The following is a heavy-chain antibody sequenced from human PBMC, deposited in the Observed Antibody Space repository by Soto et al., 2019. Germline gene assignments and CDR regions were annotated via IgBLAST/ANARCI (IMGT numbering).Heavy chain of an antibody. Sequence: GGSLRLSCAASGFTFSSYGMHWVRQAPGKGLEWVAVIWYDGSNKYYADSVKGRFTISRDNSKNTLYLQMNSLRAEDTAVYYCARDLTGTTIGYFDYWGQGTLVTVSS. V-gene: IGHV3-33*08. CDR1: GFTFSSYG. D-gene: IGHD1-7*01. CDR3: ARDLTGTTIGYFDY. J-gene: IGHJ4*02. CDR2: IWYDGSNK.